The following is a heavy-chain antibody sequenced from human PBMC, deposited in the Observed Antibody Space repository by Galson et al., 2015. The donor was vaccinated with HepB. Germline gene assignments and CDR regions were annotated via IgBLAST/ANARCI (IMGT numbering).Heavy chain of an antibody. CDR3: VRDFD. V-gene: IGHV3-7*03. J-gene: IGHJ4*02. Sequence: SLRLSCAASGFSFTTNWMSWVRQAPGKGLEWVANIKQDGSDQYYVDSVKGRFTISRDNAKNSLYLQMNNLRAEDTAMYYCVRDFDWGQGTLVTVSS. CDR1: GFSFTTNW. CDR2: IKQDGSDQ.